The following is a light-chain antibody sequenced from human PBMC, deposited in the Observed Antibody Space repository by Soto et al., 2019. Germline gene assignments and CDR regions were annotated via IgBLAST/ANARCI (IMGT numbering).Light chain of an antibody. CDR3: AAWDGSLNNVL. Sequence: QSVLTQPPSASGTPGQRVTISCSGSGSSIGTNTVNWYRPLPGTAPKLLIYGDNQRPSGVPDRFSASKSGTSASLAISGLQSEDEADYYCAAWDGSLNNVLFGGGTKLTVL. CDR1: GSSIGTNT. V-gene: IGLV1-44*01. CDR2: GDN. J-gene: IGLJ2*01.